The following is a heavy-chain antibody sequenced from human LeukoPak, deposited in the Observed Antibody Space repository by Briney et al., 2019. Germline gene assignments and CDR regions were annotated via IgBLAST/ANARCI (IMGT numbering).Heavy chain of an antibody. J-gene: IGHJ4*02. V-gene: IGHV4-39*01. CDR2: IYYSGST. CDR3: ARHESPVGYYPPGSSFDY. CDR1: GGSISSSSYY. Sequence: NPSETLSLTCTVSGGSISSSSYYWGWIRQPPGKGLEWIGSIYYSGSTYYNPSLKSRVTISVDTSKNQFSLKLSSVTAADTAVYCARHESPVGYYPPGSSFDYWGQGTLVTVSS. D-gene: IGHD3-22*01.